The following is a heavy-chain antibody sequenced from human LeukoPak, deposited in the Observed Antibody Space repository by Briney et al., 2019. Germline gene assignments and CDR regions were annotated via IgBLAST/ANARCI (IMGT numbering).Heavy chain of an antibody. D-gene: IGHD5-18*01. V-gene: IGHV1-2*02. J-gene: IGHJ4*02. CDR1: GYTFTGYY. Sequence: ASVKVSCKASGYTFTGYYMHWVRQAPGQGLEWMGWINPNSGDTNYAQKFQGRVTMTRDTSISTAYMELSRLRSNDTAVYYCARDSAPGYTYGLAGIDYWGQGTLVTVSS. CDR3: ARDSAPGYTYGLAGIDY. CDR2: INPNSGDT.